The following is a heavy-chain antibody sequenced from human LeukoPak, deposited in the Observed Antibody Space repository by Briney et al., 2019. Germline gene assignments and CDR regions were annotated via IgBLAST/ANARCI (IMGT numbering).Heavy chain of an antibody. CDR3: ARGRDGYNLGFDY. CDR1: GGSISGYF. V-gene: IGHV4-59*01. CDR2: IYYSGST. Sequence: PSETLSLTCTVSGGSISGYFWSWIRQPPEKGLEWIAYIYYSGSTDYSPSLKSRVTISVDTSKNPFSLKLSSVTAADTAVYYCARGRDGYNLGFDYWGQGTLVTVSS. D-gene: IGHD5-24*01. J-gene: IGHJ4*02.